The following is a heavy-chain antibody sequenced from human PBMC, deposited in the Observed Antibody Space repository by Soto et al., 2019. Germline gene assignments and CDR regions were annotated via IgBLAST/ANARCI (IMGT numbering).Heavy chain of an antibody. CDR2: FIPIFGTA. J-gene: IGHJ4*02. D-gene: IGHD5-18*01. CDR1: RGSFSASG. Sequence: QVLMVQSGAEVKKPGSSVKVSCRAGRGSFSASGFSWVRQAPGQGPEWVGGFIPIFGTANYAQKFQDRVTVTADEATNTVYMELSSLRSEDRAVYYCARSGYSYGPNMDWGQGTLVTVSS. CDR3: ARSGYSYGPNMD. V-gene: IGHV1-69*01.